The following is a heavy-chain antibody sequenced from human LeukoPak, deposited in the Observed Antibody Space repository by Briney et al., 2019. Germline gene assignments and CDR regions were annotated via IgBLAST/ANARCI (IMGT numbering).Heavy chain of an antibody. CDR2: INPSGGGT. CDR1: GYTFTTYY. J-gene: IGHJ6*02. V-gene: IGHV1-46*01. CDR3: ARDSTVVDYYYGMNV. Sequence: ASVNVSCKASGYTFTTYYMHWVRQAPGQGLVWMGLINPSGGGTRYAQKFQGRVTMTRDTSTSTVYMELSSLRSEDTAVYYCARDSTVVDYYYGMNVWGQGTTVTVSS. D-gene: IGHD4-23*01.